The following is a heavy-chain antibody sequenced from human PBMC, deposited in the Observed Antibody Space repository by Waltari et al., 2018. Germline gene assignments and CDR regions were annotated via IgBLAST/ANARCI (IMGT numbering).Heavy chain of an antibody. Sequence: EVQLVESGGVVVQPGGSLRLSCAASGFTFDDYTMHWVLQAPGKGLEWVSLSSWDVGSTYYADSVKGRFTISRDNSKNSLYLQMNSLRTEDTALYYCAKDISARGYFDYWGQGTLVTVSS. J-gene: IGHJ4*02. CDR3: AKDISARGYFDY. CDR2: SSWDVGST. CDR1: GFTFDDYT. V-gene: IGHV3-43*01. D-gene: IGHD6-25*01.